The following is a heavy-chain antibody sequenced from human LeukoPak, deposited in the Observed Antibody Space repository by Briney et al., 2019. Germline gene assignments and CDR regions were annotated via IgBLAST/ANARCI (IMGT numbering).Heavy chain of an antibody. J-gene: IGHJ4*02. V-gene: IGHV3-23*01. Sequence: GGSLRLSCAASGFAFSSYAMGWVRQAPGKGLEGVSAISGGGANTYYAVSVEGRFTISRDSSKNTLYLQMNSLRADDTAVYYCAKGRALEVVAAFNYWGQGTVVTVSS. CDR2: ISGGGANT. CDR1: GFAFSSYA. CDR3: AKGRALEVVAAFNY. D-gene: IGHD2-15*01.